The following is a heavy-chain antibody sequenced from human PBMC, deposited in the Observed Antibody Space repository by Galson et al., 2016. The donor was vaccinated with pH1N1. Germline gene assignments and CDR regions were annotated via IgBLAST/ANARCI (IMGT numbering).Heavy chain of an antibody. J-gene: IGHJ6*02. D-gene: IGHD1-26*01. CDR1: GFTVSPND. CDR2: IYSGGNT. V-gene: IGHV3-53*01. Sequence: SLRLSCAASGFTVSPNDMSWFRQAPGKGLEWVSVIYSGGNTYYTDSVKGRFTISRDSSKNTLYLQMNSLRPEDTAVYYCARGYPSFSYYGMDVWGQGTTVTVSS. CDR3: ARGYPSFSYYGMDV.